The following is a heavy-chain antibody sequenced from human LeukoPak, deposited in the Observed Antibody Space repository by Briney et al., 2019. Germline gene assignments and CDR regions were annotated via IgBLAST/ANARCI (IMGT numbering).Heavy chain of an antibody. V-gene: IGHV4-39*01. CDR1: GASISSSSYY. CDR3: ARRPARAEYFHH. Sequence: SETLSLTCTVSGASISSSSYYWGWIRRPPGKGLEWIGSIYYSGSTYYNPSLKSRVTISGDTSKNQFSLKLSSVTAADTAVYYCARRPARAEYFHHWGQGTLVTVSS. J-gene: IGHJ1*01. CDR2: IYYSGST.